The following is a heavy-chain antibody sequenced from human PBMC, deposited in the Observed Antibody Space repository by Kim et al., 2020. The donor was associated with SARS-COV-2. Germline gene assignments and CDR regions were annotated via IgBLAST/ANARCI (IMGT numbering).Heavy chain of an antibody. CDR1: GFTFSSYG. J-gene: IGHJ1*01. CDR3: ATPGYQLLPGYFQH. V-gene: IGHV3-30*03. Sequence: GGSLRLSCAASGFTFSSYGMHWVRQAPGKGLEWVAVISYDGSNKYYADSVKGRFTISRDNSKNTLYLQMNSLRAEDTAVYYCATPGYQLLPGYFQHWGQGTLVTVSS. CDR2: ISYDGSNK. D-gene: IGHD2-2*01.